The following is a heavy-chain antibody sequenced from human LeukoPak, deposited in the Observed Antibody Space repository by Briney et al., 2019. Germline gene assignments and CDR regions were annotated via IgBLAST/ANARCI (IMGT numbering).Heavy chain of an antibody. Sequence: SETLSLTCAVYGGSFSGYYWTWIRQPPGKGLEWIGEINHSGITNYNPSLKSRVTISVDTSKNQFSLKLSSVTAADTAVYYCARGEDYYDQWYFDYWGQGILVTVSS. D-gene: IGHD3-22*01. CDR2: INHSGIT. J-gene: IGHJ4*02. V-gene: IGHV4-34*01. CDR3: ARGEDYYDQWYFDY. CDR1: GGSFSGYY.